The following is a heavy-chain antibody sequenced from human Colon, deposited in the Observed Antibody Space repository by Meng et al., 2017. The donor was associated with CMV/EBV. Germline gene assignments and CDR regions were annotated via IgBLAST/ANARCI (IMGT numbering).Heavy chain of an antibody. CDR1: GFTVNSNV. D-gene: IGHD2-2*01. J-gene: IGHJ6*02. CDR3: VRVESRYCRSTSCYDYYYYGMDV. V-gene: IGHV3-21*01. CDR2: ISSSDSYI. Sequence: GESLKISCAASGFTVNSNVMTWVRQAPGKGLEWVSSISSSDSYIYYADSVKGRFTISRDNAKNSLYLQMNSLRAEDTAVYYCVRVESRYCRSTSCYDYYYYGMDVWGQGTTVTVSS.